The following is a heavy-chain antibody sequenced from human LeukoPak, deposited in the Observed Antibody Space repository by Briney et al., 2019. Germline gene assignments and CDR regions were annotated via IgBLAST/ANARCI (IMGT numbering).Heavy chain of an antibody. CDR3: VLSGDYYVSSGYYSARYFDY. V-gene: IGHV3-30*03. CDR1: GXTFSSYG. Sequence: PGGSLRLSCAASGXTFSSYGMHWVRQAPGKGLEWVAVISYDGSNKYYADSVKGRFTISRDNSKNTLYLQMNSLRAEDTAVYYCVLSGDYYVSSGYYSARYFDYWGQGTLVTVSS. CDR2: ISYDGSNK. J-gene: IGHJ4*02. D-gene: IGHD3-22*01.